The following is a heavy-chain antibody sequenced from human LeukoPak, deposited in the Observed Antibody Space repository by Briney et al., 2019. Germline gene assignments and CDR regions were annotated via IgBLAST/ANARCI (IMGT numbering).Heavy chain of an antibody. V-gene: IGHV4-61*02. CDR1: GGSISSGSYY. J-gene: IGHJ4*02. CDR2: IYTSGST. Sequence: SETLSLTCTVSGGSISSGSYYWSWIRQPAGKGLEWIGRIYTSGSTSYNPSLKSRVTISVDTSKNQFSLKLSSVAAADTAVYYCARDNWGTIDYWGQGTLVTVSS. CDR3: ARDNWGTIDY. D-gene: IGHD7-27*01.